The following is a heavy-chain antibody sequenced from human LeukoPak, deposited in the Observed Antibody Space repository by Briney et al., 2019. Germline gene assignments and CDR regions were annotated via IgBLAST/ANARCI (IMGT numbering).Heavy chain of an antibody. CDR2: IYSSGSA. V-gene: IGHV4-39*07. D-gene: IGHD5-18*01. Sequence: SETLSLTCTVSGGSINSNNYYWGWIRQPPGKGLEWIGSIYSSGSAYYNPSLKSRDTISVDRSKNQLSLKLSSVTAADTAMYYCASGGYSYGFDYWGQGTLVTVSS. CDR1: GGSINSNNYY. CDR3: ASGGYSYGFDY. J-gene: IGHJ4*02.